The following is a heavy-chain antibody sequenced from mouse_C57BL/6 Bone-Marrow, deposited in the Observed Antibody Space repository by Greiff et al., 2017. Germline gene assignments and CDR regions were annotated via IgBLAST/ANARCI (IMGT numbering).Heavy chain of an antibody. CDR1: GYTFTDYN. CDR2: INPNNGGT. D-gene: IGHD1-1*01. Sequence: EVKVVESGPELVKPGASVKMSCKASGYTFTDYNMHWVKQSHGKSLEWIGYINPNNGGTSYNQKFKGKATLTVNKSSSTAYMELRSLTSEDSAVYYCARGNYYGSSVAWFAYWGQGTLVTVSA. V-gene: IGHV1-22*01. J-gene: IGHJ3*01. CDR3: ARGNYYGSSVAWFAY.